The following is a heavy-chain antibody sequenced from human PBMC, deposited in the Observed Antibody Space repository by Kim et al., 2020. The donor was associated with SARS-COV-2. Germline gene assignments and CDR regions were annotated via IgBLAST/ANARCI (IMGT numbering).Heavy chain of an antibody. Sequence: ASVKVSCKASGYTFTGYYIHWVRQATGQQGLEWMGRINPNSDDTNYAQKFQGRVTMTRDTSISTAYMDLSRLRSDDTAVYYCAREVRAAAGTYFDNWGQGTLVTVSS. J-gene: IGHJ4*02. CDR3: AREVRAAAGTYFDN. V-gene: IGHV1-2*06. CDR1: GYTFTGYY. D-gene: IGHD6-13*01. CDR2: INPNSDDT.